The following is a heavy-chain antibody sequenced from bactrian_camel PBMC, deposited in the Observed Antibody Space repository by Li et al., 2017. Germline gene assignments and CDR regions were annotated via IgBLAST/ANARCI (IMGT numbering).Heavy chain of an antibody. Sequence: DVQLVESGGGSVAAGGSLRLSCAASGDTYSAYDMGWFRQAPGKGREGVAGVLSDGSVIYADSVDGRFIILRDDAKNTLFLQLNRLEFEDTAMYYCASDYGTTYYGQGTQVTVS. CDR2: VLSDGSV. V-gene: IGHV3S10*01. D-gene: IGHD1*01. J-gene: IGHJ4*01. CDR1: GDTYSAYD.